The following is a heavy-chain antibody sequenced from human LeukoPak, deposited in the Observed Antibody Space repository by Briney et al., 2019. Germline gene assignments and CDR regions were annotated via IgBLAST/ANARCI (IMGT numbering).Heavy chain of an antibody. CDR1: GFTFSSYT. CDR2: ISSSNSI. J-gene: IGHJ3*02. Sequence: GGSLRLSCAASGFTFSSYTMNWVRQAPGKGLEWVSSISSSNSIYYADSVKGRFTISRDNAKNSLYLQMNSLRAEDTALYYCAKAPDYYDSSGFDAFDIWGQGTMVTVSS. CDR3: AKAPDYYDSSGFDAFDI. V-gene: IGHV3-21*04. D-gene: IGHD3-22*01.